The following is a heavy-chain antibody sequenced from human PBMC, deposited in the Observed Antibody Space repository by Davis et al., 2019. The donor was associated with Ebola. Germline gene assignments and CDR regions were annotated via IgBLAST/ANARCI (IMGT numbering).Heavy chain of an antibody. CDR3: VRGRDIVVVTATPCFGF. CDR2: IWYDGSNK. D-gene: IGHD2-21*02. CDR1: GFTFSSYG. Sequence: GESLKISCAASGFTFSSYGMHWVRQAPGKGLEWGAVIWYDGSNKYYAESVKGRFTISRDNSKNTQDLQMNSLRAEDTAVYYCVRGRDIVVVTATPCFGFWGQGTMVTVSS. V-gene: IGHV3-33*01. J-gene: IGHJ3*01.